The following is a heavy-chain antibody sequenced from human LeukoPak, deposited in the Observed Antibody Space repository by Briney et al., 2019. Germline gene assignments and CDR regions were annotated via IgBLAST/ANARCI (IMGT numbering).Heavy chain of an antibody. CDR2: IYPGDSDT. CDR3: PRPRTLRYPDY. D-gene: IGHD3-9*01. Sequence: GESLKISCKGSGYSFTSYWIGWVRQMPGKGLEWMGIIYPGDSDTRYSPSFQGQVTISADKSISTAYLQWTSLKASDTAMYYCPRPRTLRYPDYWGQGTLVTVSS. V-gene: IGHV5-51*01. J-gene: IGHJ4*02. CDR1: GYSFTSYW.